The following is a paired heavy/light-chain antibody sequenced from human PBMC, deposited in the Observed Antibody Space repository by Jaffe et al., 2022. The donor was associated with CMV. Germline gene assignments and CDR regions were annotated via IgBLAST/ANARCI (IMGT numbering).Light chain of an antibody. V-gene: IGKV3-20*01. CDR1: QSVSSSY. J-gene: IGKJ4*01. Sequence: EIVLTQSPGTLSLSPGERATLSCRASQSVSSSYLAWYQQKPGQAPRLLIYGASSRATGIPDRFSGSGSGTDFTLTISRLEPEDFAVYYCQQYGSSRLTFGGGTKVEIK. CDR3: QQYGSSRLT. CDR2: GAS.
Heavy chain of an antibody. J-gene: IGHJ6*03. CDR1: GFTFSNAW. D-gene: IGHD2-15*01. V-gene: IGHV3-15*01. CDR2: IKSKTDGGTT. CDR3: TTVPQNIVVVVADIWYYMDV. Sequence: EVQLVESGGGLVKPGGSLRLSCAASGFTFSNAWMSWVRQAPGKGLEWVGRIKSKTDGGTTDYAAPVKGRFTISRDDSKNTLYLQMNSLKTEDTAVYYCTTVPQNIVVVVADIWYYMDVWGKGTTVTVSS.